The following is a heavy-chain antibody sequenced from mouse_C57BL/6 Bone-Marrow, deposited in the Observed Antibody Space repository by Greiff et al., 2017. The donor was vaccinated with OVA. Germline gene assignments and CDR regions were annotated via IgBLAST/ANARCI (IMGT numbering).Heavy chain of an antibody. Sequence: QVQLQQPGAELVKPGASVKVSCKASGYTFTSYWMHWVKQRPGQGLEWIGRIHPSDSATNYNQKFKGKATLTVDNSSSTAYMQLSSLTSEDSAVYYCAIPPYYYGSSQPYYYAMDYWGQGTSVTFSS. V-gene: IGHV1-74*01. CDR1: GYTFTSYW. CDR2: IHPSDSAT. CDR3: AIPPYYYGSSQPYYYAMDY. D-gene: IGHD1-1*01. J-gene: IGHJ4*01.